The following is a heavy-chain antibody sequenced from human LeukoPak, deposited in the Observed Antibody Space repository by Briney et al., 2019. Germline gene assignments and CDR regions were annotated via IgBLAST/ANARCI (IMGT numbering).Heavy chain of an antibody. D-gene: IGHD2-15*01. CDR1: GFTFSSYG. CDR2: ISSSSSYI. J-gene: IGHJ6*02. V-gene: IGHV3-21*01. Sequence: GGSLRLSCAASGFTFSSYGMNWVRQAPGKGLEWVSSISSSSSYIYYADSVKGRFTISRDNAKNSLYLQMNSLRAEDTAVYYCARLALSYCSGGSCYSYGMDVWGQGTTVTVSS. CDR3: ARLALSYCSGGSCYSYGMDV.